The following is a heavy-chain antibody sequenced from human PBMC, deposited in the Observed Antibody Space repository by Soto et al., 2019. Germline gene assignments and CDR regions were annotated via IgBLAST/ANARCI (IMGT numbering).Heavy chain of an antibody. V-gene: IGHV4-59*01. CDR2: IYYSGST. CDR1: GGSISSYY. Sequence: SETLSLTCNVSGGSISSYYWSWIRQPPGKGLEWIGYIYYSGSTNYSPSLKSRVTISLDTSKNQFSLKLTSVTAADTAVYFCARGRSGSYPFDYWGLGTLVAVSS. CDR3: ARGRSGSYPFDY. D-gene: IGHD1-26*01. J-gene: IGHJ4*02.